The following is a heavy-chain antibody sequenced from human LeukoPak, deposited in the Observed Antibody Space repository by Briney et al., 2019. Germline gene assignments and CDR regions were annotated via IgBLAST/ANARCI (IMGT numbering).Heavy chain of an antibody. CDR2: IIPIFGTA. D-gene: IGHD3-10*01. CDR1: GGTFSSYA. CDR3: ARAPYYYGSGSYYSSFDY. Sequence: ASVKVSCKASGGTFSSYAISWVRQAPGQGLEWMGGIIPIFGTANYAQKFQGRVTITADESTSTAYMELSSLRSEDTAVYYCARAPYYYGSGSYYSSFDYWGQGTLVTVSS. J-gene: IGHJ4*02. V-gene: IGHV1-69*01.